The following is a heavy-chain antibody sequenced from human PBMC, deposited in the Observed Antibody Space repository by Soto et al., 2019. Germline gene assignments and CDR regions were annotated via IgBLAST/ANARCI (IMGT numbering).Heavy chain of an antibody. Sequence: GGSLRLSCAASGFTFSSYAMSWVRQAPGKGLEWVSEISGSGNSTNYADSVKGRFTFSRDNSKNTLYLQMNSLRAEDTAVYYCAKSGPATGPFDFWGQGTLVTVSS. CDR3: AKSGPATGPFDF. CDR1: GFTFSSYA. D-gene: IGHD3-9*01. J-gene: IGHJ4*02. V-gene: IGHV3-23*01. CDR2: ISGSGNST.